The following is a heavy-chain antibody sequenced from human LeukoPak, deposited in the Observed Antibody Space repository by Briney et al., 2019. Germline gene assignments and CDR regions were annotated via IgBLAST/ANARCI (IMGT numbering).Heavy chain of an antibody. CDR2: ISYDGSNK. Sequence: GGSLRLSCAASGFTFSSYGMHWVRQAPGKGLEWVAVISYDGSNKYYADSVKGRFTISRDNSKNTLYLQMNSLRAEDTAVYYCAKDREVSLYYFDYWGQGTLVTVSS. CDR3: AKDREVSLYYFDY. D-gene: IGHD1-26*01. CDR1: GFTFSSYG. J-gene: IGHJ4*02. V-gene: IGHV3-30*18.